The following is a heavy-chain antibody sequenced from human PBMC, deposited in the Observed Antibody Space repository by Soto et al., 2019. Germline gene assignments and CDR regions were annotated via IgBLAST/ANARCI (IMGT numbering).Heavy chain of an antibody. CDR2: IYRENT. CDR1: GGSVNGGNYY. Sequence: PSETLSLTCSVSGGSVNGGNYYWGWIRQHPGKGLEWIGYIYRENTFYSPSLKSRLTISMDTSMNQFSLKLTSVTAADTALYYCVGSTALLPYGLDVWGQGTTVTVSS. CDR3: VGSTALLPYGLDV. D-gene: IGHD6-6*01. J-gene: IGHJ6*02. V-gene: IGHV4-31*03.